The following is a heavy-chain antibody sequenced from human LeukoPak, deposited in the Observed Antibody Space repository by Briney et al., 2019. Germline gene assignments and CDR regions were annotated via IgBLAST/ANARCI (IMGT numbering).Heavy chain of an antibody. V-gene: IGHV4-31*03. Sequence: SETLSLTCTVSDNSINNGAYYWSWIRQHPGKGLEWIGYIYNTGSRYYNPSLKSRLTISVDTSQNQFSLKLSSVTAVDTAVYYCARSRPGTHPFDPWGQGTLVTVSS. CDR2: IYNTGSR. CDR1: DNSINNGAYY. J-gene: IGHJ5*02. D-gene: IGHD3-10*01. CDR3: ARSRPGTHPFDP.